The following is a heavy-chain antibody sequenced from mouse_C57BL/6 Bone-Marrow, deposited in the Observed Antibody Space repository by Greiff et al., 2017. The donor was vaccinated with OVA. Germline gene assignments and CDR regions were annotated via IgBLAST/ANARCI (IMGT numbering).Heavy chain of an antibody. Sequence: VQRVESGAELVRPGTSVKVSCKASGYAFTNYLIEWVKQRPGQGLEWIGVINPGSGGTNYNEKFKGKATLTADKSSSPAYMQLSSLTSEDSAVYFCARRDYYGSSPWFAYWGQGTLVTVSA. V-gene: IGHV1-54*01. J-gene: IGHJ3*01. CDR3: ARRDYYGSSPWFAY. CDR2: INPGSGGT. D-gene: IGHD1-1*01. CDR1: GYAFTNYL.